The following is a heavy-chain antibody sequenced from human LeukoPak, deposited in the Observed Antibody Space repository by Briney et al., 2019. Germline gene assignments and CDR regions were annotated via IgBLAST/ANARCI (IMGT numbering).Heavy chain of an antibody. CDR2: IIPIFGTA. CDR1: GGTFSSYT. J-gene: IGHJ6*02. Sequence: SVKVSCKASGGTFSSYTISWVRQAPGQGLEWMGGIIPIFGTANYAQKFQGRVTIPADESTSTAYMELSSLRSEDTAVYYCASSATSSDYYGMDVWGQGTTVTVSS. CDR3: ASSATSSDYYGMDV. V-gene: IGHV1-69*13. D-gene: IGHD4-17*01.